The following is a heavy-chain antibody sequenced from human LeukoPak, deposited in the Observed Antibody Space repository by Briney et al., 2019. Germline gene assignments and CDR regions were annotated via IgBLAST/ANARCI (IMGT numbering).Heavy chain of an antibody. Sequence: GGSLRLSCAAFGFTVSSNYMSWVRQAPGKGLEWVSVIFGGGGTYYGDSVRGRFTLSRDNSKNTLYLQMNSLRAEDTAVYYCAKGWNGYDRFDYWGQGTLVTVSS. CDR3: AKGWNGYDRFDY. V-gene: IGHV3-53*01. D-gene: IGHD5-12*01. CDR1: GFTVSSNY. CDR2: IFGGGGT. J-gene: IGHJ4*02.